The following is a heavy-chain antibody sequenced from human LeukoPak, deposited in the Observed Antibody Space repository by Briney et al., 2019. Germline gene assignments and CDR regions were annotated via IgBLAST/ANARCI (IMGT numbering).Heavy chain of an antibody. J-gene: IGHJ5*02. Sequence: SETLSLTCSVSGASISSSSYYWGWIRQPPGKGLEWIGSIYYSGSTYYNPSLKSRVTISVDTSKNQFSLKLSSVTAADTAVYYCARGGYYGSGNDFRFDPWGHGTLVTVSS. CDR3: ARGGYYGSGNDFRFDP. V-gene: IGHV4-39*07. CDR2: IYYSGST. D-gene: IGHD3-10*01. CDR1: GASISSSSYY.